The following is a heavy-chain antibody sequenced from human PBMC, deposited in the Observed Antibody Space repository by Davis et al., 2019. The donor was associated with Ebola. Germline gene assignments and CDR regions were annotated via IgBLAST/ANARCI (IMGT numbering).Heavy chain of an antibody. J-gene: IGHJ4*02. D-gene: IGHD3-10*01. CDR3: AKSASFMVRGPVY. CDR1: GFTFSSYW. V-gene: IGHV3-7*03. Sequence: GGSLRLSCAASGFTFSSYWMSWVRQAPGKGLEWVANIKQDGSEKYYVDSVKGRFTISRDNAKNSLYLQMNSLRAEDTAVYYCAKSASFMVRGPVYWGQGTLVTVSS. CDR2: IKQDGSEK.